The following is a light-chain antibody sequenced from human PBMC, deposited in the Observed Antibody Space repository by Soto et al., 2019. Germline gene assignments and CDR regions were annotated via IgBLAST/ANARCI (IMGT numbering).Light chain of an antibody. Sequence: EIVFTKSPATLSLSPGEGATLSCRASQSVSSYLAWYQQKPGQAPRLLIYDASNRTTGIPARFSGSGSGTDFTLTISSLEPEDFAVYYCQQRSNWPPITFGQGTRLEIK. CDR1: QSVSSY. CDR3: QQRSNWPPIT. CDR2: DAS. V-gene: IGKV3-11*01. J-gene: IGKJ5*01.